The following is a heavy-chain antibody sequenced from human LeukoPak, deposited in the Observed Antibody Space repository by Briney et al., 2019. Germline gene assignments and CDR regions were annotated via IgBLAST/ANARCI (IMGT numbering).Heavy chain of an antibody. Sequence: PSQTLSLTCTVSGGSISSGSYYWSWIRQPPGKGLEWIAYIYYSGSTSYNPSLKSRVTISVDTSKNQFSLKLSSVTAADTAVYYCARVGSDYDFWSGSPVYYYYMDVWGKGTTVTVSS. CDR2: IYYSGST. CDR1: GGSISSGSYY. V-gene: IGHV4-61*01. J-gene: IGHJ6*03. D-gene: IGHD3-3*01. CDR3: ARVGSDYDFWSGSPVYYYYMDV.